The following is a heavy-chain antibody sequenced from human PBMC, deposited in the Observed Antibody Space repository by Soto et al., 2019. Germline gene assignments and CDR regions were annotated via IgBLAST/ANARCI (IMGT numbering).Heavy chain of an antibody. CDR1: GVSVSNSNYY. Sequence: SETLSLTCNVSGVSVSNSNYYWGWIRQSPGKGLEWIGSVYYRGRSYSKSSVKSRVTISVDTSKNQFSLNLNSVTASDTAVYFCVSQRTSVLTQAYFDYWGPGALVTVSS. CDR2: VYYRGRS. V-gene: IGHV4-39*01. CDR3: VSQRTSVLTQAYFDY. D-gene: IGHD2-8*01. J-gene: IGHJ4*02.